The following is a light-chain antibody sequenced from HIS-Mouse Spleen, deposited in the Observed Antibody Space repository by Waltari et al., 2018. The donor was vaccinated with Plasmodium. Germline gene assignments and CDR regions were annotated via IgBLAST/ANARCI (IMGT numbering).Light chain of an antibody. CDR1: QSVSSN. CDR2: GAS. V-gene: IGKV3-15*01. Sequence: EIVMTQSPATLSVSPGERATLSCRASQSVSSNLAWYQQKPGQAPSLLIYGASTRATGIPARFSGSGSGTEFTLTISSLQSEDVAVYYCQQYNNWSFIFGPGTKVDIK. J-gene: IGKJ3*01. CDR3: QQYNNWSFI.